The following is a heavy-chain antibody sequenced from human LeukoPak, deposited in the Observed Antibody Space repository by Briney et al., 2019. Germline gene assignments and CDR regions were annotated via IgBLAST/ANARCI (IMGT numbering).Heavy chain of an antibody. J-gene: IGHJ5*02. V-gene: IGHV4-34*01. CDR1: GGSFSGYY. D-gene: IGHD2-2*01. CDR3: ARGPLGYCSSTSSAPPACGGFDP. Sequence: SETLSLTCAVDGGSFSGYYWSWIRQPPGKGLEWIGEINHSGSTNYNPSLKSRVTISVDTSKNQFSLKLSSVTAADTAVYYCARGPLGYCSSTSSAPPACGGFDPWGQGTLVTVSS. CDR2: INHSGST.